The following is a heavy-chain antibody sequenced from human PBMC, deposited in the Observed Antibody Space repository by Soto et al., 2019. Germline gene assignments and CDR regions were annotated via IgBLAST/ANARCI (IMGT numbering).Heavy chain of an antibody. Sequence: QVQLQESGPGVVKPSGTLSLTCGVSGGSISSDYWWAWVRQSPGRGLEWIGGIFHSGSTHYYPSLESRVTMSVDIVNNHFSLKLMSVTAADTAVYYCARGIQMWSQVYYGMDVWGQGTTVTVSS. CDR1: GGSISSDYW. CDR2: IFHSGST. D-gene: IGHD2-21*01. CDR3: ARGIQMWSQVYYGMDV. J-gene: IGHJ6*02. V-gene: IGHV4-4*02.